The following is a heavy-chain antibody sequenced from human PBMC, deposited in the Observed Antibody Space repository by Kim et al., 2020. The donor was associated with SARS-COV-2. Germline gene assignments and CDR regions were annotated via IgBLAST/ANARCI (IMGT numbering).Heavy chain of an antibody. J-gene: IGHJ4*02. Sequence: GGSLRLSCAASGFTLSSYAMSWVRQAPGKGLEWVSAISGSGGSTYYADSVKGRFTISRDNSKNTLYLQMNSLRAEDTAVYYCAKTSRTIFQDHHQMGPPDYWGQGTLVTVSS. CDR3: AKTSRTIFQDHHQMGPPDY. CDR1: GFTLSSYA. V-gene: IGHV3-23*01. CDR2: ISGSGGST. D-gene: IGHD3-3*01.